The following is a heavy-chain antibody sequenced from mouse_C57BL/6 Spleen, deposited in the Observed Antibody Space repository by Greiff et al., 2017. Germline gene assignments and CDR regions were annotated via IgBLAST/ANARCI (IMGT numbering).Heavy chain of an antibody. J-gene: IGHJ4*01. V-gene: IGHV1-19*01. CDR2: INPYNGGT. Sequence: VQLKQSGPVLVKPGASVKMSCKASGYTFTDYYMNWVKQSHGKSLEWIGVINPYNGGTSYNQKFKGKATLTVDKSSSTAYMELNSLTSEDSAVYYCARSGDLHYAMDYWGQGTSVTVSS. CDR3: ARSGDLHYAMDY. CDR1: GYTFTDYY. D-gene: IGHD2-1*01.